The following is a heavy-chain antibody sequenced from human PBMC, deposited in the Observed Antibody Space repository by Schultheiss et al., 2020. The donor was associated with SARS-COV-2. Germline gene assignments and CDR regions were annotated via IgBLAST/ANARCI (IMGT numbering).Heavy chain of an antibody. CDR3: ASVPAFFPGRPFFDY. Sequence: GGSLRLSCAASGFTFSSYWMSWVRQAPGKGLEWVANIKQDGSEKYYVDSVKGRFTISRDNAKNSLYLQMNSLRAEDTAVYYCASVPAFFPGRPFFDYWGQGTLVTVSS. J-gene: IGHJ4*02. CDR2: IKQDGSEK. V-gene: IGHV3-7*03. D-gene: IGHD2-2*01. CDR1: GFTFSSYW.